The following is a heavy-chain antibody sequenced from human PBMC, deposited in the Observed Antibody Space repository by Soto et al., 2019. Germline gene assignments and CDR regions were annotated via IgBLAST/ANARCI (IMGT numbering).Heavy chain of an antibody. J-gene: IGHJ6*02. Sequence: EVQLVESGGAMVHPGGSLRLSCVASGFKFDDYAIPWVRQVAGKCLEWVSAINWSGEMIAYADSVKCRSTISRDNGKNYVSLQINSLRPEDAALYSCARDRIGRFYAIDVWGQGTTVTVSS. CDR1: GFKFDDYA. CDR3: ARDRIGRFYAIDV. D-gene: IGHD2-15*01. V-gene: IGHV3-9*01. CDR2: INWSGEMI.